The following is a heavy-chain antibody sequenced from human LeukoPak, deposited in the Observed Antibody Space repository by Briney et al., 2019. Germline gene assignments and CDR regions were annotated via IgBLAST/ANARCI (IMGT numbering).Heavy chain of an antibody. J-gene: IGHJ3*02. V-gene: IGHV4-59*01. CDR2: IYYSGST. Sequence: PSETLSLTCTVSGGSISSYYWSWIRQPPGKGLEWIGYIYYSGSTNCNPSLKSRVTISVDTSKNQFSLKLSSVTAADTAVYYCARTITIFGVVIIGAFDIWGQGTMVTVSS. CDR3: ARTITIFGVVIIGAFDI. CDR1: GGSISSYY. D-gene: IGHD3-3*01.